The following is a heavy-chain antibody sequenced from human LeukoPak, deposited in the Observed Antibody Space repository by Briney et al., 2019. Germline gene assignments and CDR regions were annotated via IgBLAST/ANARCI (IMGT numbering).Heavy chain of an antibody. V-gene: IGHV1-2*02. CDR3: ARDGDGDYDSSGYQIY. J-gene: IGHJ4*02. D-gene: IGHD3-22*01. Sequence: ASVKVSCKASGYTFIGYYMHWVRQAPGQGLEWMGWINPNSGGTNYAQKFQGRVTMTRDRSISTAYMELSRLRSDDTAVYYCARDGDGDYDSSGYQIYWGQGTLVTVSS. CDR1: GYTFIGYY. CDR2: INPNSGGT.